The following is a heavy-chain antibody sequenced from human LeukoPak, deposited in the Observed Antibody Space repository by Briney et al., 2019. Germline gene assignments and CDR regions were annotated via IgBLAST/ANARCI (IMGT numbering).Heavy chain of an antibody. D-gene: IGHD6-13*01. V-gene: IGHV3-48*03. CDR3: ARDPYSSSWSYGMDV. Sequence: GGSLRLSCAASGFTFSSYEMTWVRQAPGKGLEWVSNISSSDTTIHYADSVKGRFTISRDNARNSLYLQMNSLRAEDTAVYYCARDPYSSSWSYGMDVWGQGTTVTVSS. CDR1: GFTFSSYE. CDR2: ISSSDTTI. J-gene: IGHJ6*02.